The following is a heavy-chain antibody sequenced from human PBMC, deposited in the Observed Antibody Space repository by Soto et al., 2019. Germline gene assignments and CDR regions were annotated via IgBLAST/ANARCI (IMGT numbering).Heavy chain of an antibody. V-gene: IGHV1-2*02. CDR1: GYIFINYY. CDR2: INPNSGXX. Sequence: ASVKVSCKASGYIFINYYMHWVRQAPGQGLEWMGWINPNSGXXXXXXXXXXXXXXXXXXXISTAYMELSRLRSDDTAVYYCARVWYGFKGGMDVWGQGXTVTVSS. J-gene: IGHJ6*02. D-gene: IGHD4-17*01. CDR3: ARVWYGFKGGMDV.